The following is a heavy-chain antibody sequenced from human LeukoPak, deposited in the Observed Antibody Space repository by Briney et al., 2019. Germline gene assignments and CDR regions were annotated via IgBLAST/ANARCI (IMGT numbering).Heavy chain of an antibody. CDR1: GFTFSSYW. CDR3: GAMVQAKFDY. J-gene: IGHJ4*02. V-gene: IGHV3-7*01. D-gene: IGHD5-18*01. CDR2: IKQDGSEK. Sequence: GGSLRLSCAASGFTFSSYWMNWVRQAPGKGLEWLAYIKQDGSEKYYVDSVKGRFTVSRDNAKNSLYLQMNSLRVEDTAVYYCGAMVQAKFDYWGQGTLVTVSS.